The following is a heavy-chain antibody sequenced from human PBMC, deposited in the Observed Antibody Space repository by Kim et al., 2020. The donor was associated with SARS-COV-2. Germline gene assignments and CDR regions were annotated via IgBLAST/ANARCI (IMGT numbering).Heavy chain of an antibody. Sequence: GGSLRLSCAASGFTFSSYAMHWVRQAPGKGLEWVAVISYDGSNKYYADSVKGRFTISRDNSKNTLYLQMNSLRAEDTAVYYCARVDSSGYLYYFDYWGQGTLVTVSS. CDR1: GFTFSSYA. CDR3: ARVDSSGYLYYFDY. CDR2: ISYDGSNK. V-gene: IGHV3-30*04. J-gene: IGHJ4*02. D-gene: IGHD3-22*01.